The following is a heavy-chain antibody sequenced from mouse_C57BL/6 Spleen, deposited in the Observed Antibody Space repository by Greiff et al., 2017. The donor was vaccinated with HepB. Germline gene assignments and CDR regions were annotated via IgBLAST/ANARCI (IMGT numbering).Heavy chain of an antibody. CDR3: ARSGANRDYFDY. V-gene: IGHV1-54*01. D-gene: IGHD4-1*01. Sequence: QVQLQQSGAELVRPGTSVKVSCKASGYAFTNYLIEWVKQRPGQGLEWIGVINPGSGGTNYNEKFKGKATLTADKSSSTAYMQLSSLTSEDSSVYFCARSGANRDYFDYWGQGTTLTVSS. CDR2: INPGSGGT. J-gene: IGHJ2*01. CDR1: GYAFTNYL.